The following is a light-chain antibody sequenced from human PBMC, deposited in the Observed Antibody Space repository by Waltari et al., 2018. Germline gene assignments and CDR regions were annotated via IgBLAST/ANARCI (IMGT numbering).Light chain of an antibody. CDR3: SSFTTTNAPYV. J-gene: IGLJ1*01. Sequence: QSALTQPASVSGSPGQSIAISCTGTSSDVGGYNFVTWYQHHPGKAPNVMIYEVSNRPSGLTNRFPGSTSGNTASLTISGLQGEDEADYYCSSFTTTNAPYVFGVGTKVTVL. CDR1: SSDVGGYNF. CDR2: EVS. V-gene: IGLV2-14*01.